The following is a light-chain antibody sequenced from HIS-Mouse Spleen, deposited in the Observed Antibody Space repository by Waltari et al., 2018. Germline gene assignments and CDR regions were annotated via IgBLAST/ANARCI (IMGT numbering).Light chain of an antibody. CDR1: PSVLYSSNNKNY. V-gene: IGKV4-1*01. Sequence: DIVMTQSPDSLAVSLGGRATINFKSSPSVLYSSNNKNYLAWYQQKPGQPPKLLIYWASTRESGVPDRFSGSGSGTDFTLTISSLQAEDVAVYYCQQYYSTPLTFGQGTKLEIK. CDR2: WAS. J-gene: IGKJ2*01. CDR3: QQYYSTPLT.